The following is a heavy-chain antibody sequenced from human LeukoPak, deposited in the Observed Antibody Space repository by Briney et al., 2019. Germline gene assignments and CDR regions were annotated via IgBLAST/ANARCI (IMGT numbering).Heavy chain of an antibody. D-gene: IGHD2-15*01. V-gene: IGHV1-58*01. J-gene: IGHJ6*04. CDR2: IVVGSGST. CDR3: AAPGGYCSGGSCPQDYYYYGMDV. Sequence: RASVKVSCKASGFTFTSSAVQWVRQARGQRLEWIGWIVVGSGSTNYAQKFQERVTITRDMSTSTAYMELSSLRSEDTAVYYCAAPGGYCSGGSCPQDYYYYGMDVWGKGTTVTVSS. CDR1: GFTFTSSA.